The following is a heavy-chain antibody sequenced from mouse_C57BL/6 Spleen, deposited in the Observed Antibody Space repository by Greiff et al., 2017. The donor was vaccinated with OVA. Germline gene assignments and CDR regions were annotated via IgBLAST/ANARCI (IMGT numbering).Heavy chain of an antibody. CDR1: GYSITSGYY. J-gene: IGHJ1*03. CDR3: ARERASYYGSSYWYFDV. V-gene: IGHV3-6*01. CDR2: ISYDGSN. D-gene: IGHD1-1*01. Sequence: DVKLQESGPGLVKPSQSLSLTCSVTGYSITSGYYWNWIRQFPGNKLEWMGYISYDGSNNYNPSLKNRISITRDTSKNQFFLKLNSVTTEDTATYYCARERASYYGSSYWYFDVWGTGTTVTVSS.